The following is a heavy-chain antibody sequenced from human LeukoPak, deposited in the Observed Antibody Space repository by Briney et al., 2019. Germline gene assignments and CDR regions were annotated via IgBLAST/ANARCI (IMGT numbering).Heavy chain of an antibody. CDR1: GFTFSDYP. Sequence: GGSLRLSCSASGFTFSDYPMHWVRQAPGKGLESVSTISSNGGNTHYADSVKGRFTISRDNPKNTLYLQMSSLRAEDTALYYCVKDLDDYPPSDAFDLWGQGTMVTVSS. J-gene: IGHJ3*01. CDR3: VKDLDDYPPSDAFDL. D-gene: IGHD5-24*01. V-gene: IGHV3-64D*06. CDR2: ISSNGGNT.